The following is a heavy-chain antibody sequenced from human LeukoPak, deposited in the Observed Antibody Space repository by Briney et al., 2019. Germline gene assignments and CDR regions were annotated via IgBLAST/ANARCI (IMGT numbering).Heavy chain of an antibody. J-gene: IGHJ6*02. CDR2: IYTSGNT. CDR1: GGSISSYY. CDR3: ARGYSRPGYYYYYYGMDV. Sequence: PSETLSLTCTVSGGSISSYYWTWIRQPAGKGLEWIGRIYTSGNTNYNPSLKSRVTMSIDTSKNQFSLKLSSVTAADTAVYYCARGYSRPGYYYYYYGMDVWGQGTTVTVSS. D-gene: IGHD2-15*01. V-gene: IGHV4-4*07.